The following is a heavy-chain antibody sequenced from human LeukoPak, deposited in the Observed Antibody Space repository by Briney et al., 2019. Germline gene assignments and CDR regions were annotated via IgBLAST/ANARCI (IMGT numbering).Heavy chain of an antibody. CDR1: GFTFSSYS. CDR3: ARGGYGAHMG. CDR2: ISSSSSTI. J-gene: IGHJ4*02. V-gene: IGHV3-48*04. Sequence: GGSLRLSCAASGFTFSSYSMNWVRQAPGKGLEWVSYISSSSSTIYYADSVKGRFTISRDNAKNEFYLQVNSLRADDSAVYYCARGGYGAHMGWGQGILVSVSS. D-gene: IGHD4-17*01.